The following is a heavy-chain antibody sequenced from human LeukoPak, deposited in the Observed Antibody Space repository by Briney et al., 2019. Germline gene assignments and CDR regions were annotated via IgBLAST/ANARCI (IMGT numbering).Heavy chain of an antibody. J-gene: IGHJ3*02. Sequence: GRSLRLSCAASGSTFSSYGMHWVRQAPGKGLEWVAVIWYDGSNKYYADSVKGRFTISRDNSKNTLYLQMNSLRAEDTAVYYCAAHSGSDAFDIWGQGTMVTVSS. V-gene: IGHV3-33*01. CDR1: GSTFSSYG. CDR2: IWYDGSNK. CDR3: AAHSGSDAFDI. D-gene: IGHD3-22*01.